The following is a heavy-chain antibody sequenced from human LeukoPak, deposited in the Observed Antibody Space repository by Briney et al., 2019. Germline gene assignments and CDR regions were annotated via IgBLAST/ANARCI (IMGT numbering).Heavy chain of an antibody. J-gene: IGHJ4*02. Sequence: ASVKVSCKVSGYTLTELSMHWVRQAPGKGLEWMGGFDPEDGETIYAQKFQGRVTMTEVTSTDTAYMELSSLRSEDTAVYYCATVAGFVYWGQGTLVTVSS. D-gene: IGHD6-19*01. CDR3: ATVAGFVY. V-gene: IGHV1-24*01. CDR1: GYTLTELS. CDR2: FDPEDGET.